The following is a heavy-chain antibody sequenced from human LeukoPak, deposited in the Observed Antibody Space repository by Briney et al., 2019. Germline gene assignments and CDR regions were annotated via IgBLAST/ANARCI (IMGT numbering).Heavy chain of an antibody. V-gene: IGHV1-18*01. CDR1: GYTFTSYG. D-gene: IGHD4-17*01. CDR2: ISAYNGNT. Sequence: GASVKVSCKASGYTFTSYGISWVRQAPGQGLEWMGWISAYNGNTNYAQKLQGRVTMTTDTSTSTAYTELRSLRSDDTAVYYCASLANYGPYWYFDLWGRGTLVTVSS. J-gene: IGHJ2*01. CDR3: ASLANYGPYWYFDL.